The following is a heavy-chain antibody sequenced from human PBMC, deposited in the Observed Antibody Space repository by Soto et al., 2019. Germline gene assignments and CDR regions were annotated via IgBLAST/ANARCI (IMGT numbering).Heavy chain of an antibody. CDR3: ARAVRKYSSRWYGHPFPDDMDLGY. J-gene: IGHJ4*02. CDR2: ISYDGSNN. CDR1: GFTFCSYA. V-gene: IGHV3-30-3*01. Sequence: PGGSLRLSCAVSGFTFCSYAMHWVRQAPRKGLEWVSVISYDGSNNYYAASVKGRFTISRDNATNTLHLQMTSLRSTFTAVFYFARAVRKYSSRWYGHPFPDDMDLGYWGQGTQVTVS. D-gene: IGHD6-13*01.